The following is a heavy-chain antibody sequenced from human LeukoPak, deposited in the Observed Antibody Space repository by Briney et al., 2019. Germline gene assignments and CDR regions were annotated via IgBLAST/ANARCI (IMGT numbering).Heavy chain of an antibody. CDR1: VFTVSSNY. Sequence: GGSLRLSCAASVFTVSSNYMSWVRQAAGKELEWVSVIYSGGSRYYADSVKGRFTISRDNSKNTLYLQMNSLRAEDTAVYYCARVNQLPDYYNYYMDVWGKGTTVTVSS. D-gene: IGHD2-2*01. J-gene: IGHJ6*03. CDR3: ARVNQLPDYYNYYMDV. CDR2: IYSGGSR. V-gene: IGHV3-53*01.